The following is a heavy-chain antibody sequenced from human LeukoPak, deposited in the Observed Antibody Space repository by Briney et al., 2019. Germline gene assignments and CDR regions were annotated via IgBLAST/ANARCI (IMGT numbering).Heavy chain of an antibody. D-gene: IGHD3-16*02. J-gene: IGHJ3*02. CDR2: INPSSGGT. CDR3: ARGGNYVWGCYLAFDI. CDR1: GYTFTGYY. V-gene: IGHV1-2*06. Sequence: ASVKVSCKASGYTFTGYYMHWVRQAPGQGLEWMGRINPSSGGTNYAQKFQGRVTMTRDTSISTAYMELSRLRSDDTAVYYCARGGNYVWGCYLAFDIWGQGTMVTVSS.